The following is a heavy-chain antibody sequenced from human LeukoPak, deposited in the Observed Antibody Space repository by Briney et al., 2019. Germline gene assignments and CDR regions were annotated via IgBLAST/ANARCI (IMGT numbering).Heavy chain of an antibody. CDR3: ARGEGITMIVVADY. J-gene: IGHJ4*02. D-gene: IGHD3-22*01. CDR2: ISSSSSYI. V-gene: IGHV3-21*01. CDR1: GSTFSSYS. Sequence: GGSLRLSCAASGSTFSSYSMNWVRQAPGKELEWVSSISSSSSYIYYADSAKGRFTISRDNAKNSLYLQMNSLRAEDTAVYYCARGEGITMIVVADYWGQGTLVTVSS.